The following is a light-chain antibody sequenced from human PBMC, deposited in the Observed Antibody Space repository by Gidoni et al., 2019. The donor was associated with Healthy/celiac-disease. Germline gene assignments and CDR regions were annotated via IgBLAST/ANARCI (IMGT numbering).Light chain of an antibody. CDR1: QSISRY. J-gene: IGKJ1*01. Sequence: DTQMTPSPSSLSASVGDRVTITRRASQSISRYLNWYQQKPGKAPKLLIYAASSFQSGVPSRFSGSGSGTDFTLTISSLQPEDFATYYCQQSYTTPKTFGPGTKVEIK. CDR3: QQSYTTPKT. CDR2: AAS. V-gene: IGKV1-39*01.